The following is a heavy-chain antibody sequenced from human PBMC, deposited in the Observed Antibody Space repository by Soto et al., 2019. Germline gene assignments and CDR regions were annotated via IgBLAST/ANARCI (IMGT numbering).Heavy chain of an antibody. Sequence: ASVKVSCKASGYTFTSYAMHWVRQAPGQRLEWMGWINAGNGNTKYSQKFQGRVTITRDTSASTAYMELSSLGSEDTAVYYCARAVGSSVPVAGTGRRAFDIWGQGTMVTV. CDR2: INAGNGNT. CDR1: GYTFTSYA. J-gene: IGHJ3*02. V-gene: IGHV1-3*01. D-gene: IGHD6-19*01. CDR3: ARAVGSSVPVAGTGRRAFDI.